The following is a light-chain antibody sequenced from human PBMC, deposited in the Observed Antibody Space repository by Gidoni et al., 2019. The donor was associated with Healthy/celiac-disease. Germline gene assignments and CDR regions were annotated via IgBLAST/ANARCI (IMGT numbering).Light chain of an antibody. CDR1: QSVLYSSNNKNY. V-gene: IGKV4-1*01. CDR2: WAS. Sequence: DIVMTQSPDYLAVSLGERATINCKSSQSVLYSSNNKNYLAWYQQKPGQPPKLLIYWASTRESGVPDRFRGSGSGTDFTLTISSLQAEDVAVYYCQQYYSTPQTFGQGTKVEIK. CDR3: QQYYSTPQT. J-gene: IGKJ1*01.